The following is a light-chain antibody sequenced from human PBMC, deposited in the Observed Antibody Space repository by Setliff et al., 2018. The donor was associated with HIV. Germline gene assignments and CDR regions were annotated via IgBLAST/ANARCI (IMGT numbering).Light chain of an antibody. CDR2: DVN. Sequence: LTQPASVSGSPGQSITISCTGTSIGTYNYVSWYQQHPGKAPKLMIYDVNERPSGISRRFSGSKSGNTASLTISGLQAEDEADYYCKTYTGSSPLYVFGTGTKATVL. V-gene: IGLV2-14*03. CDR1: SIGTYNY. CDR3: KTYTGSSPLYV. J-gene: IGLJ1*01.